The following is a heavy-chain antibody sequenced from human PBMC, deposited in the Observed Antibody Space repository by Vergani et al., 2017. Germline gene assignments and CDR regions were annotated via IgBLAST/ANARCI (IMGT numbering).Heavy chain of an antibody. Sequence: QVQLQQWGAGLLKPSETLSLTCAVYGGSFSGYYWSWIRQPPGKGLEWIGEINHSGSTNYNPSLKSRVTISVDKSKNQFSLKLSSVTAADTAVYYCARDQANGGGRPVAFDMWRGVTMIVVSS. CDR1: GGSFSGYY. CDR3: ARDQANGGGRPVAFDM. D-gene: IGHD2-8*01. CDR2: INHSGST. J-gene: IGHJ3*02. V-gene: IGHV4-34*01.